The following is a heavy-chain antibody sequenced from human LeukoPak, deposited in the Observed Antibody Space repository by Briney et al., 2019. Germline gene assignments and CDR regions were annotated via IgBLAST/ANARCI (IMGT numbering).Heavy chain of an antibody. CDR2: ISYDESNK. D-gene: IGHD5/OR15-5a*01. CDR3: ARRILVSDADAFDI. Sequence: PGGSLRLSCAASGFTFSSYGMHWVRQAPGKGLEWVALISYDESNKYYADSAKGRFTISRDNSKNTLYLQMNSLRAEDTAVYYCARRILVSDADAFDIWGQGTMVTVSS. J-gene: IGHJ3*02. V-gene: IGHV3-30*19. CDR1: GFTFSSYG.